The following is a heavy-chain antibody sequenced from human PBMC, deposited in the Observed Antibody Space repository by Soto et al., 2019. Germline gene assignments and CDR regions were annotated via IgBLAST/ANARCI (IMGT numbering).Heavy chain of an antibody. D-gene: IGHD6-13*01. CDR1: GFTFSDYY. CDR2: ITSGSTR. V-gene: IGHV3-11*01. CDR3: ARAPYSSSWYDYYYGIDV. J-gene: IGHJ6*02. Sequence: QVQLVESVGGLVKPGGSLRLSCAASGFTFSDYYMSWIRQAPGEGLEWISYITSGSTRYYADSVKGRFTISRDNAKNSLYLQMDSLRAEDTAVYYCARAPYSSSWYDYYYGIDVWGQGTTVTVSS.